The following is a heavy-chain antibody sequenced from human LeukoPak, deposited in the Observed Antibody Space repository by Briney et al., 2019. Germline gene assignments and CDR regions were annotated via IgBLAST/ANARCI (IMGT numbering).Heavy chain of an antibody. CDR3: AKDTIAAARHYYMDV. Sequence: PGGSLRLSCAASGFTFSSYGMHWVRQAPGKGLEWVAFIRYDGSNKYYADSVKGRFTISRDNSKNTLYLQMNSLRAEDTAVYYCAKDTIAAARHYYMDVWGKGTTVTVSS. CDR1: GFTFSSYG. J-gene: IGHJ6*03. V-gene: IGHV3-30*02. CDR2: IRYDGSNK. D-gene: IGHD6-13*01.